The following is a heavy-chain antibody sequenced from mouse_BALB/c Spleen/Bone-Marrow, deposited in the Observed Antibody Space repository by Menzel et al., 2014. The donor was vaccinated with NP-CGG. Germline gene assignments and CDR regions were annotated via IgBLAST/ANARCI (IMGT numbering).Heavy chain of an antibody. CDR2: ISTYSGNT. J-gene: IGHJ4*01. CDR3: ARSYYGNYYAMDY. Sequence: QVQLQQSGPELVRPGVSVKISCEGSGHTFTDYAMHWVKQSHAKSLEWIGVISTYSGNTNYNQKFKGKATMTVDKSSSTAYMELARLTSEDSAIYYCARSYYGNYYAMDYWGQGTSVTVSS. V-gene: IGHV1-67*01. D-gene: IGHD1-2*01. CDR1: GHTFTDYA.